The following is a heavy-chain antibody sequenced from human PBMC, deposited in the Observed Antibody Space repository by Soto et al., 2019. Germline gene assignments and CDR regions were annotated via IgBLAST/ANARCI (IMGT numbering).Heavy chain of an antibody. J-gene: IGHJ4*02. V-gene: IGHV3-23*01. CDR2: ISGGGDTT. CDR3: AKGRGGSGSLTPRVDF. CDR1: GFTFNNYA. Sequence: EVQLLESGGGLVKPGGSLRLSCAASGFTFNNYAMNWVRQAPGKGLEWVSAISGGGDTTSYADSVKGRFTVSRDGSNNTLYLQMSSLRAEDTALYYCAKGRGGSGSLTPRVDFWGQGTLVTVSS. D-gene: IGHD3-10*01.